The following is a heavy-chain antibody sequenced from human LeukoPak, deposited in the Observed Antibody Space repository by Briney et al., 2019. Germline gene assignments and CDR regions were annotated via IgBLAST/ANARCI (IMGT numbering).Heavy chain of an antibody. Sequence: SETLSLTCTVSGGSISSSSYYWGWIRQPPGKGLEWIGSIYYSGSTYYNPSLKSRVTISVDTSKNQFSLKLSSVTAADTAVYYCARLAARVGYWGQGTLVTVSS. J-gene: IGHJ4*01. CDR3: ARLAARVGY. CDR2: IYYSGST. CDR1: GGSISSSSYY. V-gene: IGHV4-39*01. D-gene: IGHD6-6*01.